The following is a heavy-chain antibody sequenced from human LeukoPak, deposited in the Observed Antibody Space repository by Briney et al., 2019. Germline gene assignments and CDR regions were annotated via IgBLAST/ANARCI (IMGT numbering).Heavy chain of an antibody. J-gene: IGHJ4*02. D-gene: IGHD3-3*01. Sequence: SETLSLTCTVAGGSISSFYWGWIRQPPGKGLEWIGSIYYSGSTYYNPSLKSRVTISVDTSKNQFSLKLSSVTAADTAVYYCARHYDFWSAYPNFFDYWGQGTLVTVSS. CDR3: ARHYDFWSAYPNFFDY. CDR2: IYYSGST. CDR1: GGSISSFY. V-gene: IGHV4-39*01.